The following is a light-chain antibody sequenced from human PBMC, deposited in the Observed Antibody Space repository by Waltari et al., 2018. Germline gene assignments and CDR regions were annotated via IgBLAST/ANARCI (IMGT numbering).Light chain of an antibody. CDR1: QSVSTF. CDR3: QQRRSWPPLT. V-gene: IGKV3-11*01. Sequence: EVVLTQSPATLSLSPGERATLPCRASQSVSTFLAWYQQKPGQAPRLLIYHASNRATGIPARFSGSGSGTDFTLTISGLEPEDFAVYYCQQRRSWPPLTFGGGTKVEIK. J-gene: IGKJ4*01. CDR2: HAS.